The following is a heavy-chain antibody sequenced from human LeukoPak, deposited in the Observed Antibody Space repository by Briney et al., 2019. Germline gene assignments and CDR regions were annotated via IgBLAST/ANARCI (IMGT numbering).Heavy chain of an antibody. D-gene: IGHD6-13*01. CDR3: ASESSTPTGNDAFDI. Sequence: SVKVSCKASGGTFSSYAISWVRQAPGQGLEWMGGIIPIFGTANYAQKFQGRVTVTADESTSTAYMELSSLRSEDTAVYYCASESSTPTGNDAFDIWGQGTMVTVSS. CDR2: IIPIFGTA. CDR1: GGTFSSYA. V-gene: IGHV1-69*13. J-gene: IGHJ3*02.